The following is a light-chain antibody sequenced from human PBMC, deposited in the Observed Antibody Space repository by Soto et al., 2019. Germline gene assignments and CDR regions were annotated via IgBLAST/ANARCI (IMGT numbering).Light chain of an antibody. CDR2: GVT. J-gene: IGLJ1*01. CDR1: SGDIGAYNY. CDR3: FSHRSGDSQV. Sequence: QSVLTQPASVSGSPGQSITISCTGTSGDIGAYNYVSWYQQYPGKAPKLMIYGVTNRPSGVSNRFSGSKTGNTASLTISGLQAEDEADYYCFSHRSGDSQVFXTGTKGTVL. V-gene: IGLV2-14*01.